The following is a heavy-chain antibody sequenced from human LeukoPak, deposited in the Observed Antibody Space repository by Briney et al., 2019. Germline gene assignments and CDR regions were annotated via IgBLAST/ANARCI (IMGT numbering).Heavy chain of an antibody. V-gene: IGHV1-18*01. CDR2: ISAYNGNT. D-gene: IGHD6-6*01. CDR3: ARATAARSFDY. J-gene: IGHJ4*02. Sequence: ASVKVSCKASGYTFTSYGISWVRQAPGQGLEWMGWISAYNGNTNYAQKLQGRVTMTTDTSTSTVYMELSSLRSEDTAVYYCARATAARSFDYWGQGTLVTVSS. CDR1: GYTFTSYG.